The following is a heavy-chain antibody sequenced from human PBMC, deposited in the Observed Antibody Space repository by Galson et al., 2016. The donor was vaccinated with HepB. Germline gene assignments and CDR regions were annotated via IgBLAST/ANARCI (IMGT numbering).Heavy chain of an antibody. CDR1: GFMFRDYD. CDR2: ISSSSSFP. D-gene: IGHD2-2*01. Sequence: SLRLSCAASGFMFRDYDMSWIRQAPGKGLEWISFISSSSSFPRYADSVKGRLTIARDNAKTSLYLQMNSLRAEDTAVYYCARTSNYYGVDVWGQGTTVTVSS. J-gene: IGHJ6*02. V-gene: IGHV3-11*03. CDR3: ARTSNYYGVDV.